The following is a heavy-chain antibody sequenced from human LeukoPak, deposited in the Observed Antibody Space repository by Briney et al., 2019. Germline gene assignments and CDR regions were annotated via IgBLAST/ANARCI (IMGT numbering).Heavy chain of an antibody. D-gene: IGHD4-17*01. CDR1: GFTFSSYG. CDR3: AREDDYGDYGPFDY. Sequence: GGSLRLSCAASGFTFSSYGMHWDRQAPGKGLEWVAVIWYDGSNKYYADSVKGRFTISRDNSKNTLYLQMNSLRAEDTAVYYCAREDDYGDYGPFDYWGQGTLVTVSS. J-gene: IGHJ4*02. CDR2: IWYDGSNK. V-gene: IGHV3-33*01.